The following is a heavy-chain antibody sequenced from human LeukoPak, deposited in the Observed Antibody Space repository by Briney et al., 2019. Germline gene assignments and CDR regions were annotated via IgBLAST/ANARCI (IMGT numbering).Heavy chain of an antibody. Sequence: ASVKVSCKASGYTFTSYDIYWVRRATGQGLEWMGWMNPNSGNTGYAQKFQGRVTMTRNTSISTAYMELSSLRSEDTAVYYCALDYGDYVFDYWGQGTLVTVSS. D-gene: IGHD4-17*01. CDR1: GYTFTSYD. CDR2: MNPNSGNT. V-gene: IGHV1-8*01. CDR3: ALDYGDYVFDY. J-gene: IGHJ4*02.